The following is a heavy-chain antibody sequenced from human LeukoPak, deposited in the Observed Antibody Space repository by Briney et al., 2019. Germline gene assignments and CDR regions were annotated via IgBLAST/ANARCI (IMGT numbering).Heavy chain of an antibody. J-gene: IGHJ4*02. D-gene: IGHD3-10*01. Sequence: GGSLRLSGAASGFTFSSYWMTWVRQAPGKGLEWVANIKQDGSEKYYVDSVKGRFTISRDNAKNSLYLQMNSLRAEDTAVYYCASLSAGVRYWGQGTLVTVSS. CDR1: GFTFSSYW. CDR3: ASLSAGVRY. V-gene: IGHV3-7*01. CDR2: IKQDGSEK.